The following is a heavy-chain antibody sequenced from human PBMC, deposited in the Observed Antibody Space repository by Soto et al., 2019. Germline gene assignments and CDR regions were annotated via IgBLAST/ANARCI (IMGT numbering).Heavy chain of an antibody. V-gene: IGHV3-23*01. CDR2: ISGSGGST. J-gene: IGHJ1*01. Sequence: GSLRLSCAASGFTFSSYPITWVRQAPGRGLEWVSAISGSGGSTYYADSVKGRFTISRDNSKNTLYLQMNSLRAEDTAVYYCAKVPEYGSTFARGKGTLVTGFS. D-gene: IGHD6-6*01. CDR1: GFTFSSYP. CDR3: AKVPEYGSTFA.